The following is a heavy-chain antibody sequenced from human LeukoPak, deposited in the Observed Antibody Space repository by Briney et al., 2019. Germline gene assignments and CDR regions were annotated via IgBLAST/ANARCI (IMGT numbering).Heavy chain of an antibody. J-gene: IGHJ5*02. CDR3: ARVSKLGWFDP. Sequence: SETLSLTCAVSGGSISSGGYSWSWIRQPPGTGLEWIGYIYHSGSTYYNPSLKSRVTISVDRSKNQFSLKLSSVTAADTAVYYCARVSKLGWFDPWGQGTLVTVSS. D-gene: IGHD6-13*01. CDR1: GGSISSGGYS. CDR2: IYHSGST. V-gene: IGHV4-30-2*01.